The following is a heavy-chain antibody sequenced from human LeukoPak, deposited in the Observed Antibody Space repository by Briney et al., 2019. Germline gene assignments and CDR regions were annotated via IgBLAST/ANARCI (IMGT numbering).Heavy chain of an antibody. CDR1: GYTFTSYD. J-gene: IGHJ4*02. CDR3: ARQSHDTETIDY. CDR2: MNPNSGNT. D-gene: IGHD5-18*01. V-gene: IGHV1-8*03. Sequence: ASVKVSCKASGYTFTSYDINWVRQATGQGLEWMGWMNPNSGNTGYAQKFQGRVTITRNTSISTAYMELSSLRSEDTAVYYCARQSHDTETIDYWGQGTLVTVSS.